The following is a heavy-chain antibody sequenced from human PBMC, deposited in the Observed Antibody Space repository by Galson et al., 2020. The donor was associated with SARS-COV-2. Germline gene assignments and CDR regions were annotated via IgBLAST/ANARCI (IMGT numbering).Heavy chain of an antibody. V-gene: IGHV3-23*01. Sequence: GESLKISCAASGFTFSNYVMSWVRQAPGKGLEWVSTITENSGNTYYADSVKGRFTISRDDSKSTLSLQMNSLRAEDTAVYYCAKKVLITSTPANYFDPWGQGTLVTVSS. CDR1: GFTFSNYV. CDR2: ITENSGNT. CDR3: AKKVLITSTPANYFDP. D-gene: IGHD1-7*01. J-gene: IGHJ5*02.